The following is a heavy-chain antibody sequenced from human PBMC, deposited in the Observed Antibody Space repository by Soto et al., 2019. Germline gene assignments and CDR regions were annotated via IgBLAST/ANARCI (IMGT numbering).Heavy chain of an antibody. Sequence: QVQLVQSGAEVKKPGASAKVSCKASGYTFTSYGISWVRQAPGQGLEWMGWISAYNGNTNYAQKLQGRVTMTTDTSTSTAYMELRSLRSDDTAVYYCARDRGRYYDSSGYYLNWFDPWGQGTLVTVSS. V-gene: IGHV1-18*04. CDR2: ISAYNGNT. CDR1: GYTFTSYG. D-gene: IGHD3-22*01. J-gene: IGHJ5*02. CDR3: ARDRGRYYDSSGYYLNWFDP.